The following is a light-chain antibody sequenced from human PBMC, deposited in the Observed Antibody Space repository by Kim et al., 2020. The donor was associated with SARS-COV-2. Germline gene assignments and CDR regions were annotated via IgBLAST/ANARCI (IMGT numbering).Light chain of an antibody. CDR1: ISGW. Sequence: ISGWLAWSQQKPGQAPKVLIYMTSNLASGVPSRFSGGGSGTEFTLPISSLQPEDFATYYCQQYSTYPLTFGGGTKVDIK. CDR3: QQYSTYPLT. CDR2: MTS. V-gene: IGKV1-5*03. J-gene: IGKJ4*01.